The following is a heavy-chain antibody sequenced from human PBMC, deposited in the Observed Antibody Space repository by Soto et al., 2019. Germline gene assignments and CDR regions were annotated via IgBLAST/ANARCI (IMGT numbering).Heavy chain of an antibody. D-gene: IGHD6-13*01. J-gene: IGHJ4*02. CDR1: GGSISSGGYY. CDR2: IYYSGST. V-gene: IGHV4-31*03. CDR3: ARDRYSSSWNGFDY. Sequence: PSETLSLTCTVSGGSISSGGYYWSWIRQHPGKGLEWIGYIYYSGSTYYNPSLKSRVTISVDTSKNQFSLKLSSVTAADTAVYYCARDRYSSSWNGFDYCGQGTLVTVSS.